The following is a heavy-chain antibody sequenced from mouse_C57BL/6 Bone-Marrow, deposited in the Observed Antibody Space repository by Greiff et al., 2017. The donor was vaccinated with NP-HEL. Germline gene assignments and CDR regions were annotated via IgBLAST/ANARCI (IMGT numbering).Heavy chain of an antibody. CDR1: GFSLTSYG. J-gene: IGHJ1*03. CDR3: ARNWAITTVVAPWYFDV. D-gene: IGHD1-1*01. V-gene: IGHV2-2*01. Sequence: VQGVESGPGLVQPSQSLSITCTVSGFSLTSYGVHWVRQSPGKGLEWLGVIWSGGSTDYNAAFISRLSISKDNSKSQVFFKMNSLQADDTAIYYCARNWAITTVVAPWYFDVWGTGTTVTVSS. CDR2: IWSGGST.